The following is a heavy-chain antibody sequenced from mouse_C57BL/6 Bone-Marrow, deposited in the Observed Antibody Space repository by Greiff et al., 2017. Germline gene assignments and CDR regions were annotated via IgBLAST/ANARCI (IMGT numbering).Heavy chain of an antibody. V-gene: IGHV5-6*01. D-gene: IGHD1-1*01. J-gene: IGHJ4*01. CDR3: ARHDYGSSSYAMDY. CDR1: GFTFSSYG. CDR2: ISSGGSYT. Sequence: EVKLMESGGDLVKPGGSLKLSCAASGFTFSSYGMSWVRQTPDKRLEWVATISSGGSYTYYPDSVKGRFTISRDNAKNTLYLQMNSLKSEDTAMYYCARHDYGSSSYAMDYWGQGTSVTVSS.